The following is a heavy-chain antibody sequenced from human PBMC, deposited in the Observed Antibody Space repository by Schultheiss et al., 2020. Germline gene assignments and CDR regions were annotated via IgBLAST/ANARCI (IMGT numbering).Heavy chain of an antibody. J-gene: IGHJ6*02. V-gene: IGHV4-59*10. CDR1: GGSFSGYY. D-gene: IGHD3-10*01. CDR3: AREKVALSGSGNYYYYAMDV. Sequence: SETLSLTCAVYGGSFSGYYWSWIRQPPGKGLEWIGRIYTSGSTNYNPSLKSRVTMSVDTSKNQFSLKLSSVTAADTAVYYCAREKVALSGSGNYYYYAMDVWGQGTTVTVSS. CDR2: IYTSGST.